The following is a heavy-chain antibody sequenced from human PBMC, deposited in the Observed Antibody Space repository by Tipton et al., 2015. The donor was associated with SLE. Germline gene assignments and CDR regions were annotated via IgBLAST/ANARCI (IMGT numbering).Heavy chain of an antibody. V-gene: IGHV4-61*01. D-gene: IGHD3-10*01. CDR3: ANLIGFGELGACDI. CDR2: IYYSGST. Sequence: TLSLTCTVSGGSVSSGSYYWSWIRQPPGKGLEWIGYIYYSGSTNYNPSLKSRVTISVDTSKNQFSLKLSSVTAADTAVYYYANLIGFGELGACDIWSQGTKVTVSS. CDR1: GGSVSSGSYY. J-gene: IGHJ3*02.